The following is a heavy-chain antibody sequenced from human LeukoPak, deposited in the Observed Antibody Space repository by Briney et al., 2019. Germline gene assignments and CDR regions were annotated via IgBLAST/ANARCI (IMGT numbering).Heavy chain of an antibody. Sequence: GGSLRLSCAASGFTFRSYWMNWVRQAPGKGLEWVSYISSSGSTIYYADSVKGRFTISRDNAKNSLHLQMNSLRAEDTAVYYCARVRVSGGGNFAFDIWGQGTMVTVSS. CDR2: ISSSGSTI. CDR1: GFTFRSYW. J-gene: IGHJ3*02. D-gene: IGHD3-16*01. V-gene: IGHV3-48*04. CDR3: ARVRVSGGGNFAFDI.